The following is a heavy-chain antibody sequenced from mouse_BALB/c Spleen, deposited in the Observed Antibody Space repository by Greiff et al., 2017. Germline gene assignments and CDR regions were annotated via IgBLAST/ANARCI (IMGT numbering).Heavy chain of an antibody. V-gene: IGHV1-20*02. J-gene: IGHJ2*01. Sequence: EVQLQQSGPELVKPGASVKISCKASGYSFTGYFMNWVMQSHGKSLEWIGRINPYNGDTFYNQKFKGKATLTVDKSSSTAHMELRSLASEESAVYYCARPGYGNPFDDWGQGTTLTVSA. D-gene: IGHD2-1*01. CDR1: GYSFTGYF. CDR2: INPYNGDT. CDR3: ARPGYGNPFDD.